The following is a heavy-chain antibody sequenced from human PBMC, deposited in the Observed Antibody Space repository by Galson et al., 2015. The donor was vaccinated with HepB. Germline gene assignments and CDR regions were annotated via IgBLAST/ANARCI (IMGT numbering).Heavy chain of an antibody. Sequence: LTCTVSGGSISSSSYYWGWIRQPPGKGLEWIGSIYYSGSTYYNPSLKSRVTISVDTSKNQFSLKLSSVTAADTAVYYCARRSVVVDVFDIWGQGTMVTVSS. CDR2: IYYSGST. CDR1: GGSISSSSYY. CDR3: ARRSVVVDVFDI. J-gene: IGHJ3*02. D-gene: IGHD2-21*01. V-gene: IGHV4-39*01.